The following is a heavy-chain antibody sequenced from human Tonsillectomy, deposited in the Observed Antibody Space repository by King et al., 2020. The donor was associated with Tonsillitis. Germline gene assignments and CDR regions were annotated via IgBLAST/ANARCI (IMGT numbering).Heavy chain of an antibody. V-gene: IGHV3-21*01. Sequence: QLVQSGGGLVKPGGSLRLSCAASGFTFSSYSMNWVRLAPGKGLEWVSSISTSSSYIYYADSVKGRFTISRDNAKNSLYLQMNSLRAEDTAVYYCARVSYYESSGYENNLYYYYSGMVVWGHGTTITVSS. CDR3: ARVSYYESSGYENNLYYYYSGMVV. CDR2: ISTSSSYI. D-gene: IGHD3-22*01. CDR1: GFTFSSYS. J-gene: IGHJ6*02.